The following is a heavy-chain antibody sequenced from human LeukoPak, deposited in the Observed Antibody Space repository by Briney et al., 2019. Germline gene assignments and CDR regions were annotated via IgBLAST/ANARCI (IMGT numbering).Heavy chain of an antibody. D-gene: IGHD2-2*01. J-gene: IGHJ5*01. CDR1: GYTFTTSG. CDR3: ARDQAYLTSWSWFES. CDR2: ISAYNGKT. V-gene: IGHV1-18*04. Sequence: ASVKVSCKASGYTFTTSGISGLRQAPGQGLEWMGWISAYNGKTNYAQVLQGRVTMTTDTSTSTAYMELRSLRSDDTAVYYCARDQAYLTSWSWFESWGQGTLVTVSS.